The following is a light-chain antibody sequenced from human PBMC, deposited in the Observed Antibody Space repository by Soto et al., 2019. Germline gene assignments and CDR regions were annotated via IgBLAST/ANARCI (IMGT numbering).Light chain of an antibody. CDR1: QSISRH. J-gene: IGKJ4*01. V-gene: IGKV1-39*01. Sequence: DIQVTQSPSSLSASVGDRVTITCRASQSISRHLNWYQQKPGKAPKLLINIASSLQSGVPSRFSGSGSGTDFTLTISSLQPEDFATYYCQQANSFPQTFGGGTKVAIK. CDR2: IAS. CDR3: QQANSFPQT.